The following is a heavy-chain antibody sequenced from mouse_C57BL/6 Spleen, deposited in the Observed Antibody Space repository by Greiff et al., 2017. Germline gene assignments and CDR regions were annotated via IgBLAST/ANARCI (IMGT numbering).Heavy chain of an antibody. Sequence: EVQLQQSGPELVKPGDSVKISCKASGYSFTGYFMNWVMQSHGKSLEWIGRINPYNGDTFYNQKFKGKATLTVDKSSSTAHMELRSLTSEDSAVYYCARPSRDYAMDYWGQGTSVTVSS. D-gene: IGHD3-3*01. J-gene: IGHJ4*01. CDR2: INPYNGDT. CDR3: ARPSRDYAMDY. CDR1: GYSFTGYF. V-gene: IGHV1-20*01.